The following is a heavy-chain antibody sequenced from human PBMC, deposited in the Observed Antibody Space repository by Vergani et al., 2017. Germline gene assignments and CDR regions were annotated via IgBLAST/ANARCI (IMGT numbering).Heavy chain of an antibody. J-gene: IGHJ4*02. D-gene: IGHD6-19*01. CDR2: IIPILGIA. CDR1: GGTFSSYT. V-gene: IGHV1-69*08. Sequence: QVQLVQSGAEVKKPGSSVKVSCKASGGTFSSYTISWVRQAPGQGLEWMGRIIPILGIANYAQKFQGRVTITADKSTSTAYMELSSLRSEDTAVYYCAREAEYSSGWYYFDYWGQGTLVTVSS. CDR3: AREAEYSSGWYYFDY.